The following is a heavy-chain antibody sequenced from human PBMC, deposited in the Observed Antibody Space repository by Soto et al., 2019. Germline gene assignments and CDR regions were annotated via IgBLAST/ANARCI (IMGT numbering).Heavy chain of an antibody. CDR3: AKNGRINVSYDASDV. J-gene: IGHJ3*01. V-gene: IGHV3-30*18. CDR1: GFAFSSYD. CDR2: VSYSGRNE. D-gene: IGHD2-15*01. Sequence: QVQLVESGGGVVQPGRSLRLSCAASGFAFSSYDIHWVRQAPGKGLEWVAVVSYSGRNEYHSESVKGRFTISRDNSRSTVYLQMNGLRVEDTGLYYCAKNGRINVSYDASDVWGQGTMVTVSS.